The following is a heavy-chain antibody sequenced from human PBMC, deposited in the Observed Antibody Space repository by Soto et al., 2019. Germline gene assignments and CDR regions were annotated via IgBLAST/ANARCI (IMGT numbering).Heavy chain of an antibody. V-gene: IGHV4-38-2*01. D-gene: IGHD3-16*02. Sequence: SETLSLTCAVSGYSISSGYYWGWIRQPPGKGLEWIGSIYHSGSTYYNPSLKSRVTISVDTSKNQFSLKLSSVTAAVTAVYYCARGPPAMITFGGVIAHRGVFDYWGQGTLVTVSS. CDR2: IYHSGST. J-gene: IGHJ4*02. CDR3: ARGPPAMITFGGVIAHRGVFDY. CDR1: GYSISSGYY.